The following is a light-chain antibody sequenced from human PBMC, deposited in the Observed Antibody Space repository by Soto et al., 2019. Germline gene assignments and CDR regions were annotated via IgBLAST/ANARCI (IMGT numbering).Light chain of an antibody. CDR1: KLGDKY. J-gene: IGLJ2*01. CDR3: QAWVSSTVV. V-gene: IGLV3-1*01. CDR2: QDN. Sequence: SYELTQPPSVSVSPGQTASITCSGAKLGDKYACWYQQKPGQSPVLVIYQDNKRPSAIPEQFSGSNSGNTATLTISGTQAMDEGDYYGQAWVSSTVVFGGGTKLTVL.